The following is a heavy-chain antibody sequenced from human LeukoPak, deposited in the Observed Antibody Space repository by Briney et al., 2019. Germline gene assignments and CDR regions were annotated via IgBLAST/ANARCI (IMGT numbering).Heavy chain of an antibody. V-gene: IGHV3-21*01. CDR1: GFSFSSYT. J-gene: IGHJ6*03. CDR2: ISSSSSYI. Sequence: GGSLRLSCAASGFSFSSYTMNWVRQAPGKGLEWISSISSSSSYIYYADSVKGRFTISRDNAKNSLYLQMNSLRAEDTAVYYCARAGRGIAAAGFTRYYYYMDVWGKGTTVTVSS. D-gene: IGHD6-13*01. CDR3: ARAGRGIAAAGFTRYYYYMDV.